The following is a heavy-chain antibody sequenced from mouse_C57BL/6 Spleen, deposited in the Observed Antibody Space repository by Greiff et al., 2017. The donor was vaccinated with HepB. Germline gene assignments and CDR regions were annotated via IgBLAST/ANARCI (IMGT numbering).Heavy chain of an antibody. CDR1: GYTFTDYE. V-gene: IGHV1-15*01. CDR2: IDPETGGT. Sequence: QVQLKQSGAELVRPGASVTLSCKASGYTFTDYEMHWVKQTPVHGLEWIGAIDPETGGTAYNQKFKGKAILTADKSSSTAYMELRSLTSEDSAVYYCTRDTTVVAPYYFDYWGQGTTLTVSS. D-gene: IGHD1-1*01. J-gene: IGHJ2*01. CDR3: TRDTTVVAPYYFDY.